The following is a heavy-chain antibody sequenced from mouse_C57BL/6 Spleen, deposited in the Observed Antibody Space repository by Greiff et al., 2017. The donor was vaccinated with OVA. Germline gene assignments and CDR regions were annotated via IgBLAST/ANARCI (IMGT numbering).Heavy chain of an antibody. CDR2: IDPETGGT. Sequence: QVQLQQSGAELVRPGASVTLSCKASGHTFTDYEMHWVKQTPVHGLEWIGAIDPETGGTAYNQKFKGKAILTADKSSSTAYMELRSLTSEDSAVYYCTRILYYGSTDPHYFDYWGQGTTLTVSS. J-gene: IGHJ2*01. CDR3: TRILYYGSTDPHYFDY. V-gene: IGHV1-15*01. CDR1: GHTFTDYE. D-gene: IGHD1-1*01.